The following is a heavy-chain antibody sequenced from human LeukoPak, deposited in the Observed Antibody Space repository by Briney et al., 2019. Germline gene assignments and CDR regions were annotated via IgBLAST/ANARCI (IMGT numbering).Heavy chain of an antibody. D-gene: IGHD1-26*01. CDR2: IKPNSGDT. CDR1: GYTFTGYY. Sequence: ASVKVSCKASGYTFTGYYIHWVRQAPGQGLEWMGWIKPNSGDTNYAQKFQGRVTMTRDTSISTVYMELSRLRFDDTAVYYCARGGEVGIYNWFDPWGQGTLVTVSS. V-gene: IGHV1-2*02. CDR3: ARGGEVGIYNWFDP. J-gene: IGHJ5*02.